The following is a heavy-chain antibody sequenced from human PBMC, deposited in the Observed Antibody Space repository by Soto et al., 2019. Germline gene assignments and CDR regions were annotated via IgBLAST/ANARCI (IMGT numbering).Heavy chain of an antibody. D-gene: IGHD3-3*01. J-gene: IGHJ4*02. CDR1: GGSISSYY. CDR3: ARHVSYDFWSGYLVGFDY. Sequence: PSETLSLTCTVSGGSISSYYWSWIRQPPGKGLEWIGYIYYSGSTNYNPSLKSRVTISVDTSKNQFSLKLSSVTAADTAVYYCARHVSYDFWSGYLVGFDYWGQGTLVTVSS. V-gene: IGHV4-59*08. CDR2: IYYSGST.